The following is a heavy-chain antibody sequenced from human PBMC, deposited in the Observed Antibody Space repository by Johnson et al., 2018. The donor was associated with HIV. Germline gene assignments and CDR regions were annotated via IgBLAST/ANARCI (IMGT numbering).Heavy chain of an antibody. J-gene: IGHJ3*02. CDR2: IKSKTDGGTT. V-gene: IGHV3-15*01. CDR1: GFTFNNAW. D-gene: IGHD3-10*01. Sequence: VQLVESGGGLIQPGGSLRLSCAASGFTFNNAWMSWVRQAPGKGLEWVGRIKSKTDGGTTDYAAPVKGRFTISRDDSKNTLYLQMNGLKTEDTAMYYCTTMSALWFGDIHVFGDGFDIWGQGTMVTVSS. CDR3: TTMSALWFGDIHVFGDGFDI.